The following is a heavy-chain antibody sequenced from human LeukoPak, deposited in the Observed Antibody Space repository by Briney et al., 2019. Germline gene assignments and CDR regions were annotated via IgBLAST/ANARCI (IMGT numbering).Heavy chain of an antibody. Sequence: ASVKVSCKASGYTFTSYYMHWVRQAPGQGLEWMAWISSLNGDTKYAQKFQGRVTVTTDRSTSTAYMELRSLRSDDTAVYSCARGWDSSSLDRYNWFDPWGQGTLVTVSS. J-gene: IGHJ5*02. V-gene: IGHV1-18*04. D-gene: IGHD6-13*01. CDR2: ISSLNGDT. CDR3: ARGWDSSSLDRYNWFDP. CDR1: GYTFTSYY.